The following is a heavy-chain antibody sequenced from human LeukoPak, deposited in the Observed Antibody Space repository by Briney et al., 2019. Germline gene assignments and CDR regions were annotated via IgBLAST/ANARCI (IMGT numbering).Heavy chain of an antibody. J-gene: IGHJ4*02. CDR1: GGSISSGDYY. D-gene: IGHD3-10*01. CDR2: IYYSGST. Sequence: SETLSLTCTVSGGSISSGDYYWSWIRQPPGKGLEWIGYIYYSGSTYYNPSLKSRVTISVDTSKNQFSLKLSSVTAADTAVYYCARGGYGSGSYYVFDYWGQGTLVTVSS. V-gene: IGHV4-30-4*01. CDR3: ARGGYGSGSYYVFDY.